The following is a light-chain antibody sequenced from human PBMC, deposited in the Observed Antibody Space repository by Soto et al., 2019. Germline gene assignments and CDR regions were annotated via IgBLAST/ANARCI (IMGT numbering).Light chain of an antibody. Sequence: EIVLTQSPGTLSLSPGERATLFCRASQSVSSNFLAWYQQKPGQAPRLLIYNASRRAAGIPDRFSGSGSGTDFTLTISSLQSEDFAVYYCQQYNKWPLTFGGGTKVETK. CDR1: QSVSSN. CDR2: NAS. CDR3: QQYNKWPLT. J-gene: IGKJ4*01. V-gene: IGKV3D-15*01.